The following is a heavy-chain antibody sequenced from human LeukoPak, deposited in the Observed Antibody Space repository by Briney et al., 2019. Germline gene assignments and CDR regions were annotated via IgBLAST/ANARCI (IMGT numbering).Heavy chain of an antibody. V-gene: IGHV3-7*03. D-gene: IGHD1-26*01. CDR1: GFTFSSHS. J-gene: IGHJ4*02. CDR2: INPDGSEK. Sequence: TGGSLRLSCAASGFTFSSHSMNWVRQAPGRGLERVAIINPDGSEKYYLESLKGRITISRDNAENSVHLQMNSLKAEDTAIYYCARDRAYSAFDYWGQGTLVTVSS. CDR3: ARDRAYSAFDY.